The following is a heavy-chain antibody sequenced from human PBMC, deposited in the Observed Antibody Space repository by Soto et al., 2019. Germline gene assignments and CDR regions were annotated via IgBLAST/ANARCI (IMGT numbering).Heavy chain of an antibody. CDR3: ARGYDFWGGMEV. CDR1: GYTFTSYA. Sequence: QVQLVQSGAEEKKPGASVKVSCKASGYTFTSYAMHWVRQAPGQRLEWMGWINAGNGNTKYSQKFQGRFTITRDTSASTAYMELSSLRYEDTAVYYWARGYDFWGGMEVWGQGPTVTVSS. CDR2: INAGNGNT. J-gene: IGHJ6*02. D-gene: IGHD3-3*01. V-gene: IGHV1-3*05.